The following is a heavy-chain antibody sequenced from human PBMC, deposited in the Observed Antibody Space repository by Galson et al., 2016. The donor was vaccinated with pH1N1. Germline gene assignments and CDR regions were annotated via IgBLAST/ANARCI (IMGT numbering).Heavy chain of an antibody. CDR2: IRYDETNE. J-gene: IGHJ4*02. CDR1: GFTSNTYE. Sequence: SLRLSCAASGFTSNTYELHWVRQAPGKGLEWLAFIRYDETNERYADSVKGRFTVSRDNSKNTLYLYMNSPGVEDTAVYYCTKPYTRGATGPMSPASQDGDYWSQGTLVTVSS. CDR3: TKPYTRGATGPMSPASQDGDY. V-gene: IGHV3-30*02. D-gene: IGHD2-2*02.